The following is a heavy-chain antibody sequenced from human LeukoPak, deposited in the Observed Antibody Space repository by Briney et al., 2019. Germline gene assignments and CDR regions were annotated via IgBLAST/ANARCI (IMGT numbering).Heavy chain of an antibody. CDR1: GYSISSGFY. Sequence: PSETLSLTCSVSGYSISSGFYWGWIRQPPGKGLEWIGSVYHSGRTFYNPSLKSRATISVDTSKNQFSLKLSSVTAADTAVYYCAGDPDQYFDYWGQGTLVTVSS. J-gene: IGHJ4*02. CDR2: VYHSGRT. CDR3: AGDPDQYFDY. D-gene: IGHD1-14*01. V-gene: IGHV4-38-2*02.